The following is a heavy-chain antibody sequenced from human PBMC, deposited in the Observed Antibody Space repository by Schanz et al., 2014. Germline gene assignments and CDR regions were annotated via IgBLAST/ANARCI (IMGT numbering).Heavy chain of an antibody. CDR1: GYTFTNYE. CDR2: MNPNSGNT. V-gene: IGHV1-8*01. D-gene: IGHD1-26*01. CDR3: ARGDGIGDI. J-gene: IGHJ3*02. Sequence: QVQLVQSGAEVKKPGASVKVSCKASGYTFTNYEINWVRQATGQGLEWMGWMNPNSGNTDYAQKFQGRVTMTRNTSISTAYMELSSLRSDDTAVYYCARGDGIGDICGQGTMVTVSS.